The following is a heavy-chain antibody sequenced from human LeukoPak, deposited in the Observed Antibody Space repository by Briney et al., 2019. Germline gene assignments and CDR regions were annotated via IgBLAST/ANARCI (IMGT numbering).Heavy chain of an antibody. D-gene: IGHD3-22*01. V-gene: IGHV1-2*06. Sequence: GAGVKVSFTASGYTFTGYCMHWVRQPPAPGLGWMGRFNPNSGGTNYAQKFQRRVTMTRDTSISTDHMELSRLRSDDTAVDYCARDLIFGSGSNWFDPWGQGTLVTVSS. CDR1: GYTFTGYC. J-gene: IGHJ5*02. CDR3: ARDLIFGSGSNWFDP. CDR2: FNPNSGGT.